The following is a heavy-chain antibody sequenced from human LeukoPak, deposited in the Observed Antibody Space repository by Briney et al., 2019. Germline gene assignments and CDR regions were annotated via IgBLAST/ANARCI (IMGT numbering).Heavy chain of an antibody. CDR3: ARDGGVVRGVIIRGDYFDY. CDR1: GFTLSSHW. J-gene: IGHJ4*02. CDR2: INQDGTEN. V-gene: IGHV3-7*01. D-gene: IGHD3-10*01. Sequence: QAGGSLRLSCEASGFTLSSHWMGWVHQAPGKGLEWLGNINQDGTENNSVGSVKGRFTLSRDNGKNSLYLQMNSLRAEDTAVYYCARDGGVVRGVIIRGDYFDYWGQGTLVTVSS.